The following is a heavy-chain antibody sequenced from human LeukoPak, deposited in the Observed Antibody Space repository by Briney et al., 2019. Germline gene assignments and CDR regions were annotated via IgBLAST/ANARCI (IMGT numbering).Heavy chain of an antibody. CDR3: ARLSPSGPPNAFDI. J-gene: IGHJ3*02. D-gene: IGHD3-3*01. V-gene: IGHV4-34*01. CDR2: INHSGYT. CDR1: GGSFSDYY. Sequence: SETLSLTCAVYGGSFSDYYWSWIRQPPGQGLEWIGEINHSGYTNYNPSLKSRVTISVDTSKNQFSLKLSSVTAADTAVYYCARLSPSGPPNAFDIWGQETMVYVSS.